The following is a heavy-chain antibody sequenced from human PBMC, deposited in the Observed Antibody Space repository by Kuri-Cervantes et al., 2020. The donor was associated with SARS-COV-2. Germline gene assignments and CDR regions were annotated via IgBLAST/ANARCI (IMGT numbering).Heavy chain of an antibody. CDR2: VRGKANNYAT. Sequence: GESLKISCEVSGFLFSASAIHWVRQGSGKGLDWVGRVRGKANNYATAYAASVKGRFTISRDDSKNMAYLQMNSLRSEDTAVYYCARWDDFWSGDDAFDIWGQGTMVTVSS. J-gene: IGHJ3*02. CDR1: GFLFSASA. CDR3: ARWDDFWSGDDAFDI. V-gene: IGHV3-73*01. D-gene: IGHD3-3*01.